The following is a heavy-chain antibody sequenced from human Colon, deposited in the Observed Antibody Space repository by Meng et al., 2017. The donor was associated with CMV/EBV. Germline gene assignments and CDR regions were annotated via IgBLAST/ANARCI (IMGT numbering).Heavy chain of an antibody. Sequence: GESLKISCKASGYTFTSYGISWVRQAPGQGLEWMGWISAYNGNTNYAQKLQGRVTMTTDTSTSTAYMELRSLRSDDTAVYYCARSRYCSGGSCYYSAWFDPWGQGTLVTVSS. CDR3: ARSRYCSGGSCYYSAWFDP. V-gene: IGHV1-18*01. CDR2: ISAYNGNT. D-gene: IGHD2-15*01. CDR1: GYTFTSYG. J-gene: IGHJ5*02.